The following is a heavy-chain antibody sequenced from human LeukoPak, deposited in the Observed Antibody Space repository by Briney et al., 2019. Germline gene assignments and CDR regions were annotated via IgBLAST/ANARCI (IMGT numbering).Heavy chain of an antibody. D-gene: IGHD3-9*01. Sequence: KPSETLSLTCTVSGGSISSYYWSWIRQPPGKGLEWIGYIYYSGSNNYNPSLKSRVTISVDTSKNQFSLKLSSVTAADTAVYYCARGIRYFDSSMMSDYWGQGTLVTVSS. CDR1: GGSISSYY. V-gene: IGHV4-59*01. J-gene: IGHJ4*02. CDR3: ARGIRYFDSSMMSDY. CDR2: IYYSGSN.